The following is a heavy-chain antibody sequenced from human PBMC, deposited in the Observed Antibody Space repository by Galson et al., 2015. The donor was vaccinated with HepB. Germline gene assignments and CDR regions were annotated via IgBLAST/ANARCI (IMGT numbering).Heavy chain of an antibody. CDR3: ARGCSRPRDSSGWYMGFDAFDI. Sequence: SVKVSCKASGYTFTSYYMHWVRQAPGQGLEWMGIINPSGGSTSYAQKFQGRVTMTRDTSTSTVYMELSSLRSEDTAVYYCARGCSRPRDSSGWYMGFDAFDIWGQGTMVTVSS. V-gene: IGHV1-46*03. J-gene: IGHJ3*02. CDR1: GYTFTSYY. CDR2: INPSGGST. D-gene: IGHD6-19*01.